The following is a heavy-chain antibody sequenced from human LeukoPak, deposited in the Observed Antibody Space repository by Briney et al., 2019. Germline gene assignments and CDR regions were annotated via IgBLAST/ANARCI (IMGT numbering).Heavy chain of an antibody. Sequence: PGGSLRLSCAASGFTFSSHSMSWVRQAPGRGLEWVSFISDDTYTIYYADSVRGRFTVSRDNAKNSLFLQVNSLRAEDTAVYYCSRHQRASQYYFDYLGQGTLLAVSS. J-gene: IGHJ4*02. CDR3: SRHQRASQYYFDY. V-gene: IGHV3-48*01. CDR2: ISDDTYTI. CDR1: GFTFSSHS.